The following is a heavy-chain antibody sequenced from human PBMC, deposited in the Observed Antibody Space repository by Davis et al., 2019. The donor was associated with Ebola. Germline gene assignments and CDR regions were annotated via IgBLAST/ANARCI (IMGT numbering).Heavy chain of an antibody. V-gene: IGHV1-46*01. D-gene: IGHD1-26*01. CDR2: INPSGGST. J-gene: IGHJ4*02. CDR1: GGTFTSYY. CDR3: ARVHSGHGIYFDY. Sequence: ASVKVSCKASGGTFTSYYMHWVRQAPGQGLEWMGIINPSGGSTSYAQKFQGRVTMTRDTSTSTVYMELSSLRSEDTAVYYCARVHSGHGIYFDYWGQGTLVTVS.